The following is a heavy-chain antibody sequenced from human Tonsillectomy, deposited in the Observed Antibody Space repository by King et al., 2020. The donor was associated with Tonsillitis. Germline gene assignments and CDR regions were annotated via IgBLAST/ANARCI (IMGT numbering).Heavy chain of an antibody. V-gene: IGHV3-30*18. J-gene: IGHJ4*02. Sequence: HVQLVESGGGVVQPGRSLRLSCAASGFTFSSYGMHWVRQAQGKGLEWVAVISYDGSNTYDADSVKGRFTISRDNSKTTLYLQMNSLRAEDTAVYYCAKVLYGSGSYLYYSGQGTLVTVSS. CDR3: AKVLYGSGSYLYY. CDR1: GFTFSSYG. D-gene: IGHD3-10*01. CDR2: ISYDGSNT.